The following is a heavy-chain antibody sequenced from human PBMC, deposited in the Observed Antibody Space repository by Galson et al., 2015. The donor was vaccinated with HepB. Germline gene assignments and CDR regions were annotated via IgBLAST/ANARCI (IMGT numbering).Heavy chain of an antibody. Sequence: SVKVSCKASGGTFSSYAISWVRQAPGQGLEWMGGIIPIFGTANYAQKFQGRVTITADESTSTAYMELSSLRSEDTAVYYCASRPPFPHYGDYAYWGQGTLVTVSS. CDR3: ASRPPFPHYGDYAY. V-gene: IGHV1-69*13. CDR1: GGTFSSYA. J-gene: IGHJ4*02. CDR2: IIPIFGTA. D-gene: IGHD4-17*01.